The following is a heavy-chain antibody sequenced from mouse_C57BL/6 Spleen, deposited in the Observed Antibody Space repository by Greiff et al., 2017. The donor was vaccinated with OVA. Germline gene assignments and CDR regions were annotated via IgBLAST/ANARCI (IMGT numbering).Heavy chain of an antibody. CDR2: IYIGNGYT. J-gene: IGHJ1*03. V-gene: IGHV1-58*01. D-gene: IGHD1-1*01. CDR1: GYTFTSYG. Sequence: EVKLVESGAELVRPGSSVKMSCKTSGYTFTSYGINWVKQRPGQGLEWIGYIYIGNGYTEYNEKFKGKATLTSDTSSSTAYMQLSSLTSEDSAIYFCARDEGYYGSSSWYFDVWGTGTTVTVSS. CDR3: ARDEGYYGSSSWYFDV.